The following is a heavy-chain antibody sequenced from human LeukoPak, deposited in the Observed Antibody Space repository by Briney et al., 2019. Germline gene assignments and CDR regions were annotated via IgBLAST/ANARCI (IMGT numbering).Heavy chain of an antibody. D-gene: IGHD6-19*01. V-gene: IGHV3-21*01. CDR2: ISSSSSYI. CDR3: IAVAGQGTWFDP. CDR1: GFTFSSYS. Sequence: PGRSLRLSCAASGFTFSSYSMNWVRQAPGKGLEWVSSISSSSSYIYYADSVKGRFTISRDNAKNSLYLQMNSLRAEDTAVYYCIAVAGQGTWFDPWGQGTLVTVSS. J-gene: IGHJ5*02.